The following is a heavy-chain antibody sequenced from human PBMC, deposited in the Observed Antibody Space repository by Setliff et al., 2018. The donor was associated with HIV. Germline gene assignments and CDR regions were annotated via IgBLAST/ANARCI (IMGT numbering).Heavy chain of an antibody. CDR1: GGSTSTSTYY. V-gene: IGHV4-39*01. CDR3: ARHPPNLDWLDP. CDR2: IYYSGST. J-gene: IGHJ5*02. Sequence: TLSLTCTVSGGSTSTSTYYWGWIRQPPGKGLEWIGSIYYSGSTYYNSSLQSRVTISVDTSKNQYSLKVNSVTAADTAVYYCARHPPNLDWLDPWGQGTLVTVSS.